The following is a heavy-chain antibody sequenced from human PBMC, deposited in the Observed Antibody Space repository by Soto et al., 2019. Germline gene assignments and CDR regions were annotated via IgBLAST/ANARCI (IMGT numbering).Heavy chain of an antibody. CDR3: AKDDIRYCSRFSALRRNGSPDP. V-gene: IGHV3-9*01. CDR2: ISWDSGIR. D-gene: IGHD6-13*01. Sequence: IRKATGKGLEWVSSISWDSGIREYADSVKGRFTISRDNAKNSLYLEMDSLRADDTALYYCAKDDIRYCSRFSALRRNGSPDP. J-gene: IGHJ5*02.